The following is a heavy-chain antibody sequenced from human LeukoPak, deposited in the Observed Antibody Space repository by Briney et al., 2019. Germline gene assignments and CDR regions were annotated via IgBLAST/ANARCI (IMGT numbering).Heavy chain of an antibody. CDR2: ISISGNGT. CDR3: ANEEVPNDY. CDR1: RFPFSSHA. V-gene: IGHV3-23*01. Sequence: GGSLRLSCEVSRFPFSSHAMSWVRQAPGRGLEWVSGISISGNGTYYADSVQGRFTISRDNSKNTVFLHMDSLRVDDTAVYYCANEEVPNDYWGQRTLVTVSS. D-gene: IGHD4/OR15-4a*01. J-gene: IGHJ4*02.